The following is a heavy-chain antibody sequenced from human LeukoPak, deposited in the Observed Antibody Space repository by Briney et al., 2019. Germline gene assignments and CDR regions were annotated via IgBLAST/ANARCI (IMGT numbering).Heavy chain of an antibody. V-gene: IGHV3-23*01. Sequence: GGTLRLSCVASGFTFSRHGMNWVRQALGKGLEWVSTFSGSGGNTYYADSVKGRFTISRDNSKNTLYLQMNSLRAEDTAVYYCAKSGLNRFDYWGQGTLVTVSS. D-gene: IGHD2-15*01. CDR2: FSGSGGNT. CDR1: GFTFSRHG. J-gene: IGHJ4*02. CDR3: AKSGLNRFDY.